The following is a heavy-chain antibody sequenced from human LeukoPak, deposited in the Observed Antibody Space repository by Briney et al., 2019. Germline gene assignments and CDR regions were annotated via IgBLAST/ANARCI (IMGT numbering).Heavy chain of an antibody. Sequence: PGGSLRLSCAASGFTFDDYAMHWVRQAPGKGLEWVSGISWNSGSIGYADSVKGRFTISRDNAKNSLYLQMNSLRAEDTALYYCAKGGFGFGESYLDYWGQGTLVTVSS. D-gene: IGHD3-10*01. J-gene: IGHJ4*02. CDR2: ISWNSGSI. V-gene: IGHV3-9*01. CDR3: AKGGFGFGESYLDY. CDR1: GFTFDDYA.